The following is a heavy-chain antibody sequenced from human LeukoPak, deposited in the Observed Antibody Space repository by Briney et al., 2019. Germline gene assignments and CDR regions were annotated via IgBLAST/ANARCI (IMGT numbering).Heavy chain of an antibody. CDR2: IYYSGST. J-gene: IGHJ4*02. V-gene: IGHV4-31*03. D-gene: IGHD2-21*02. CDR3: ARLVVTGTEDYFDY. Sequence: SETLSLTCTVSGGSISSGGYYWSWIRQHPGKGLEWIGYIYYSGSTYYNPSLKSRVTISADTSKNQFSLKLSSVTAADTAVYYCARLVVTGTEDYFDYWGQGTLVTVSS. CDR1: GGSISSGGYY.